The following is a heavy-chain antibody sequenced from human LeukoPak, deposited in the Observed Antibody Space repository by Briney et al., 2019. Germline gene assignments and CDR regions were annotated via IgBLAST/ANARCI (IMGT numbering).Heavy chain of an antibody. CDR1: GFTFSSYS. Sequence: GGSLRLSCAASGFTFSSYSMNWVRQAPGKGLEWVSSISSSSSYIYYADSVKGRFTISRDNAKNSLYLQMNSLRAEDTAVYYCASDSGGEREWADAFDIWGQGTMVTVPS. D-gene: IGHD2-15*01. V-gene: IGHV3-21*01. J-gene: IGHJ3*02. CDR2: ISSSSSYI. CDR3: ASDSGGEREWADAFDI.